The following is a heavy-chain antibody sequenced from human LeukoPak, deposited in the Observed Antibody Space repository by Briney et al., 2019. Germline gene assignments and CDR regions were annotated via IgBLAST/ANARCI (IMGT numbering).Heavy chain of an antibody. D-gene: IGHD3-10*01. V-gene: IGHV3-30-3*01. CDR1: GFTFSSYA. CDR2: ISCDGSNK. Sequence: GGSLRLSCAASGFTFSSYAMHWVRQAPGKGLEWVAVISCDGSNKYYADSVKGRFTISRDNSKNTLYLQMNSLRAEDTAVYYCARDYYGSGSYDYWGQGTLVTVSS. CDR3: ARDYYGSGSYDY. J-gene: IGHJ4*02.